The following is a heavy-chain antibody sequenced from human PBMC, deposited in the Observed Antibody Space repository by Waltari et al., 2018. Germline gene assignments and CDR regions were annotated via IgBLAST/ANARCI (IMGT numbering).Heavy chain of an antibody. CDR1: GGSISSYY. D-gene: IGHD2-15*01. CDR3: ASKVICYLFDY. V-gene: IGHV4-4*07. Sequence: QVQLQEAGPGLVKPSETLSLTCTVSGGSISSYYWSWIRQPAGKGLEWIGRIYTSGSTNYIPTPKSRVTMSVDTSKTPFSVKLSSVTAADTAVYYCASKVICYLFDYWGQGTLVAVSS. J-gene: IGHJ4*02. CDR2: IYTSGST.